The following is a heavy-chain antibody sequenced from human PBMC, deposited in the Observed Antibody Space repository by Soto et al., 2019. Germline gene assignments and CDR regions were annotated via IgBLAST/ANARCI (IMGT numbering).Heavy chain of an antibody. CDR3: ARDLAGPFDY. CDR2: ISYDGSNK. Sequence: QVQLVESGGGVVQPGRSLRLSCAASGFTFSSYAMHWVRQAPGKGLEWVAVISYDGSNKYYADSVKGRFTISRDNSKNTLYLQVNSLRAQDTAVYYCARDLAGPFDYWGQGTLVTVSS. CDR1: GFTFSSYA. J-gene: IGHJ4*02. V-gene: IGHV3-30-3*01. D-gene: IGHD6-19*01.